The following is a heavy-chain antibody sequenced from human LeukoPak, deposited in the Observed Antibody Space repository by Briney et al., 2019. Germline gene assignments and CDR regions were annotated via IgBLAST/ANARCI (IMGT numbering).Heavy chain of an antibody. CDR2: ISYDGSNK. CDR1: GFTFSSYG. V-gene: IGHV3-30*18. D-gene: IGHD3-22*01. CDR3: AKTTFSYRRVQSGWLLLRGPFDY. J-gene: IGHJ4*02. Sequence: GGSLRLSCAASGFTFSSYGMHWVRQAPGKGLEWVAVISYDGSNKYYADSVKGRFTISRDNSKNTLYLQMNSLRAEDTAVYYCAKTTFSYRRVQSGWLLLRGPFDYWGQGTLVTVSS.